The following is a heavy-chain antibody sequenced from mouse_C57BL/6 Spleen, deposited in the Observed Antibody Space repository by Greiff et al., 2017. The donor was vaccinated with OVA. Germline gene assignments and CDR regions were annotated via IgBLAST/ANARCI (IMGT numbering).Heavy chain of an antibody. Sequence: VQLQQSGPELVKPGASVKISCKASGYAFSSSWMNWVKQRPGKGLKWIGRIYPGDGDTNYNGKFKGKATLTAEKSSSTAYMQLSSLTSEDAAVYFCARDYYGSSLDYWGQGTTLTVSS. D-gene: IGHD1-1*01. V-gene: IGHV1-82*01. CDR1: GYAFSSSW. J-gene: IGHJ2*01. CDR3: ARDYYGSSLDY. CDR2: IYPGDGDT.